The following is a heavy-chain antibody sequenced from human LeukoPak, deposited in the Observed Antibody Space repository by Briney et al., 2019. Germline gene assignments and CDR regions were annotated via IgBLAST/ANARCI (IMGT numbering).Heavy chain of an antibody. V-gene: IGHV3-74*01. Sequence: GGSLTLSCTPCGFTISKHRVHWVRQAPGRGRVWVSCINSDGRRTSYADSVKGRITISRDNAKNTLYLQMNSLRPDDTAVYYCAREVEVVQATMGAYYYYYMDVWGKGTTVTVSS. D-gene: IGHD2-2*01. CDR3: AREVEVVQATMGAYYYYYMDV. J-gene: IGHJ6*03. CDR2: INSDGRRT. CDR1: GFTISKHR.